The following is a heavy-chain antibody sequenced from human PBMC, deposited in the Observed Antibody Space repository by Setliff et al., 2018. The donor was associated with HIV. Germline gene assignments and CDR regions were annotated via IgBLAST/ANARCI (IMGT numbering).Heavy chain of an antibody. CDR3: ARDQKDEYFQH. V-gene: IGHV4-31*03. Sequence: PSETLSLTCTVSGGSISSGGYYWSWIRQHPGKGLEWIGYIYYSGSTYYNPSLKSRVTISVDTSKNQFSLKLSSVTAADTAVYYCARDQKDEYFQHWGQGTLVTVSS. J-gene: IGHJ1*01. CDR1: GGSISSGGYY. CDR2: IYYSGST.